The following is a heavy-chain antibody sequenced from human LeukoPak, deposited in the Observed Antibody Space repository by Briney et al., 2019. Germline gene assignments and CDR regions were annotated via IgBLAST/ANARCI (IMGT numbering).Heavy chain of an antibody. CDR3: ARSRTSSPYDKNLNF. V-gene: IGHV3-21*01. CDR2: ISSSINYI. D-gene: IGHD1-14*01. J-gene: IGHJ4*02. Sequence: GGSLRLSCAASGFTFSSYTMRWVREAPGKGLEWVSSISSSINYIYHADSVKGRFTISRDDAQNSVYLQMNSLKDEDTAVYYCARSRTSSPYDKNLNFWGQGTLVIVSS. CDR1: GFTFSSYT.